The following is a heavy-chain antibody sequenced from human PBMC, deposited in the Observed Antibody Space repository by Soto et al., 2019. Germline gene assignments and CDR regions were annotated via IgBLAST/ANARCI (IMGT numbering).Heavy chain of an antibody. J-gene: IGHJ6*02. Sequence: SETLSLTCNVSGASFNDNHWSWIRQSPGKGLDWIGDINHAGDTYYNPSLKSRLVISVDTSKSQFSLRLSSVTAADTAVYYCAPLSVSISGPYGIHVWGQGTTVTVSS. D-gene: IGHD2-15*01. CDR1: GASFNDNH. CDR2: INHAGDT. CDR3: APLSVSISGPYGIHV. V-gene: IGHV4-34*01.